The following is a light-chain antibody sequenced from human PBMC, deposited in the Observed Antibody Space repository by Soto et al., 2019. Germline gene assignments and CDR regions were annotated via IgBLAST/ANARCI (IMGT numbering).Light chain of an antibody. CDR3: SSYAGINIYV. J-gene: IGLJ1*01. CDR1: SSDVGAFNY. CDR2: EIN. Sequence: QSSLTHPPSSSGSPGQSVTISCTGTSSDVGAFNYVSWYQQHPGKAPKLMIFEINKRPSGVPDRFSGSKSGNTASLTVSGLQAEDEADYYCSSYAGINIYVFGGGTKVTVL. V-gene: IGLV2-8*01.